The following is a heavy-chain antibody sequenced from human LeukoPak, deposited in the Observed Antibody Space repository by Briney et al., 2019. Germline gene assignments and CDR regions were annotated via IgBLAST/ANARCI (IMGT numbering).Heavy chain of an antibody. D-gene: IGHD3-10*01. CDR1: GFTFSSYS. CDR2: ISSSSSSI. J-gene: IGHJ4*02. Sequence: GGSLRLSCAASGFTFSSYSMNWVRQAPGKGLEWVSSISSSSSSINYADSVKGRFTISGDNAKNSLYLQMNSLRADDTAVYYCARDEGYYGSGSLDYWGQGTLVTVSS. V-gene: IGHV3-21*01. CDR3: ARDEGYYGSGSLDY.